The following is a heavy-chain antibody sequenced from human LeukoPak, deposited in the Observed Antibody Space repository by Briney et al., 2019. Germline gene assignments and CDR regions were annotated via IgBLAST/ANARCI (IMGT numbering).Heavy chain of an antibody. CDR2: ISAYNGNT. D-gene: IGHD3-9*01. Sequence: ASVKVSCKASGYTFTSYGISWVRQAPGQGLEWMGWISAYNGNTNYAQKLQGRVTMTTDTSTSTAYMEPRSLRSDDTAVYYCARFDYDILTGPYYYGMDVWGQGTTVTVSS. V-gene: IGHV1-18*01. CDR3: ARFDYDILTGPYYYGMDV. J-gene: IGHJ6*02. CDR1: GYTFTSYG.